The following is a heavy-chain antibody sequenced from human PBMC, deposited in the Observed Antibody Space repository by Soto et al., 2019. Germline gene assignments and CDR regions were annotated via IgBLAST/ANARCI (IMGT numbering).Heavy chain of an antibody. CDR3: ARHQLQWLVRDYYYYGMDV. Sequence: SETLSLTGPVAGSSISSSSYYWGWIRQPPGKGLEWIGRIYYSGSTYYNPSLRIRVTRSVDTSKNQFSLKRSTLTAADASVYYCARHQLQWLVRDYYYYGMDVWGQGTTVTVSS. CDR1: GSSISSSSYY. D-gene: IGHD6-19*01. V-gene: IGHV4-39*01. J-gene: IGHJ6*02. CDR2: IYYSGST.